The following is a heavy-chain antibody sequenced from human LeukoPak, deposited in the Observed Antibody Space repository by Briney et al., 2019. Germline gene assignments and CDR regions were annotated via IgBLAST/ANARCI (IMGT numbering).Heavy chain of an antibody. Sequence: PGGSLRLSCAASGFTFSSYSMNWVRLAPGKGLEWVSAISGSGGSTYYADSVKGRFTISRDNSKNTLYLQMNSLRAEDTAVYYCARVTDYGDSGFDYWGQGTLVTVSS. CDR3: ARVTDYGDSGFDY. CDR2: ISGSGGST. V-gene: IGHV3-23*01. J-gene: IGHJ4*02. CDR1: GFTFSSYS. D-gene: IGHD4-17*01.